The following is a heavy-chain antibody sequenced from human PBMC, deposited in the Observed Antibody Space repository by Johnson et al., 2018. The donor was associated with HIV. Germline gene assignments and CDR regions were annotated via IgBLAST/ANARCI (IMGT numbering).Heavy chain of an antibody. Sequence: VQLVESGGGLVQPGGSLTLSCAASGFTFSRSWMHWVRQAPGKGLVWVSRVNGDGGSTSYADSVTGRFTISRDNAKDTLSLQMNSLRAEDTGVYYCAREIVGTIDDAFDIWGQGTMVTVSS. V-gene: IGHV3-74*03. CDR1: GFTFSRSW. CDR3: AREIVGTIDDAFDI. CDR2: VNGDGGST. J-gene: IGHJ3*02. D-gene: IGHD1-26*01.